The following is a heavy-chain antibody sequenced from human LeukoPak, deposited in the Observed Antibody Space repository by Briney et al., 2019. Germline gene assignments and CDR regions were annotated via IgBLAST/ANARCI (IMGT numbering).Heavy chain of an antibody. Sequence: SETLSLTCTVSGGSISRYYWSWIRQPPGKGLEWIGYIYTAGSTNYNPSLKSRATISVDTSKNQFSLKLSSVTAADTAVYYRARSYYDMLTGYYNRVGFDYWSQGTLVTVSS. J-gene: IGHJ4*02. CDR2: IYTAGST. D-gene: IGHD3-9*01. CDR3: ARSYYDMLTGYYNRVGFDY. CDR1: GGSISRYY. V-gene: IGHV4-4*09.